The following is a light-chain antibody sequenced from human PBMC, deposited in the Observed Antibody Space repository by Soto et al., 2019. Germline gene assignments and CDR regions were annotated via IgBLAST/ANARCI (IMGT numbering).Light chain of an antibody. CDR2: GIS. J-gene: IGKJ1*01. Sequence: DIVMTQTPLSLPVTPGEPASISCRSSQTLLDSDDGNTYLDWYLQKPGQSPQLLIYGISSRASGVPDRFSGSGSGTDFTLKISRVEAGDVGVFYCMQRKEFPWTFGQATKVDIK. CDR3: MQRKEFPWT. V-gene: IGKV2-40*01. CDR1: QTLLDSDDGNTY.